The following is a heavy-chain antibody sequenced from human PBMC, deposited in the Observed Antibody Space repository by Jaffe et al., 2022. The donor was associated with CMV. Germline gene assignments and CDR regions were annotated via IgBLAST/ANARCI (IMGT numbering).Heavy chain of an antibody. V-gene: IGHV1-2*02. J-gene: IGHJ4*02. D-gene: IGHD3-22*01. Sequence: QVQLVQSGAEVKKPGASVKVSCKASGYTFTGYYMHWVRQAPGQGLEWMGWINPNSGGTNYAQKFQGRVTMTRDTSISTAYMELSRLRSDDTAVYYCARSSYYYDSKSPKDYWGQGTLVTVSS. CDR2: INPNSGGT. CDR1: GYTFTGYY. CDR3: ARSSYYYDSKSPKDY.